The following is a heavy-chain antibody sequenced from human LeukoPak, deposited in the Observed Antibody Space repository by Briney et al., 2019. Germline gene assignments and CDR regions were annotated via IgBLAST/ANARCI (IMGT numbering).Heavy chain of an antibody. CDR1: GFTFNYYG. J-gene: IGHJ4*02. V-gene: IGHV3-21*01. CDR2: ISSDGTYI. Sequence: GGSLRLSCAVSGFTFNYYGMNWVRQAPGKGLEWVSSISSDGTYIYYADSVKGRFTISRDTAKKSLYLHMNSLRVEDTAVYYCARVRGHPYYFDYWGQGTLVTVSS. CDR3: ARVRGHPYYFDY.